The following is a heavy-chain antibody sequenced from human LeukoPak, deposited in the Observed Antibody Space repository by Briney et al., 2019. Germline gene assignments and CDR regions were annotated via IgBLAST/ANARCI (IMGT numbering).Heavy chain of an antibody. CDR1: GGTFSSYA. D-gene: IGHD5-24*01. CDR3: ARVERWLQFSSYFDY. V-gene: IGHV1-69*01. J-gene: IGHJ4*02. CDR2: IIPIFGTA. Sequence: SVKVSCKASGGTFSSYAISWVRQAPGQGLEWMGGIIPIFGTANYAQKFQGRVTITADESTSTAYMELSSLRSEDTAVYYCARVERWLQFSSYFDYWGQGTLVTVSS.